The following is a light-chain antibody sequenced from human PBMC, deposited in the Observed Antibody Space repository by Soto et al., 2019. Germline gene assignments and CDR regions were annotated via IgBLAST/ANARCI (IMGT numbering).Light chain of an antibody. V-gene: IGLV2-14*01. Sequence: QSALTQPASMSGSPGQAITISCTGTSSDVGGYTYVSWYQQHPGKAPKFIIYDVSNRPSGVSNRFSGSKSGNTASLTISGLQAEDEADYYCSSYTTSNTRQIVFGTGTKVTVL. CDR1: SSDVGGYTY. CDR3: SSYTTSNTRQIV. CDR2: DVS. J-gene: IGLJ1*01.